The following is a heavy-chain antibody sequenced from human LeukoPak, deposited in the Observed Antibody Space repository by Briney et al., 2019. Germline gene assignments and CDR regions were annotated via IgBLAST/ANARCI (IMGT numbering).Heavy chain of an antibody. CDR1: GYTFTSYG. CDR3: ARALSSSWYPHYFDY. CDR2: ISAYNGNT. D-gene: IGHD6-13*01. Sequence: GASVKVSCKASGYTFTSYGISWVRQAPRQGLEWMGWISAYNGNTNYAQKLQGRVTMTTDTSTSTAYMELRSLRSDDTAVYYCARALSSSWYPHYFDYWGQGTLVTVSS. V-gene: IGHV1-18*01. J-gene: IGHJ4*02.